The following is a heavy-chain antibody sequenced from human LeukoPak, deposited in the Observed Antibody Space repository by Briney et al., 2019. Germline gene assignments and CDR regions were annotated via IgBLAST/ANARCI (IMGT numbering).Heavy chain of an antibody. CDR2: IFYTGSI. D-gene: IGHD3-22*01. Sequence: SGTLSLTCTVSGGSISNYYWSWIRQPPGKGLEWIGYIFYTGSINYNPSLRGRVTISVDTSKSQFSLRLSSATAADTAVYYCARSYSASYDSPAGWFDPWGQGTLVTVSS. J-gene: IGHJ5*02. V-gene: IGHV4-59*08. CDR1: GGSISNYY. CDR3: ARSYSASYDSPAGWFDP.